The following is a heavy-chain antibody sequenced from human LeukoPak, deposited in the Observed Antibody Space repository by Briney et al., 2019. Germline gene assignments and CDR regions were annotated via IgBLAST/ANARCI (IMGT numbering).Heavy chain of an antibody. CDR3: ARGKLLRNYYYGMDV. Sequence: GGSLRLSCAASGFTFSSYWMHWVRQAPGKGLVWVSRINSDGSSTSYADSVKGRFTIPRDNAKNTLYLQMNSLRAEDTAVYYCARGKLLRNYYYGMDVWGQGTTVTVSS. D-gene: IGHD2-15*01. CDR2: INSDGSST. J-gene: IGHJ6*02. CDR1: GFTFSSYW. V-gene: IGHV3-74*01.